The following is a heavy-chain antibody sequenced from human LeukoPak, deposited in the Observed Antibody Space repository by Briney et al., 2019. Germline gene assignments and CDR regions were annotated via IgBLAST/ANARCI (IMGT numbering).Heavy chain of an antibody. Sequence: PGGSLRLSCAASGFTFSSYSMNWVRQAPGKGLEWVSSISSSSTYIYYADSLKGRFTISRDNAKNSLYLQMNSLRAEDTAVYYCAKGHDPCSRSSTGCYAEVNWGQGTLVTVSS. J-gene: IGHJ4*02. D-gene: IGHD2-2*01. V-gene: IGHV3-21*01. CDR2: ISSSSTYI. CDR3: AKGHDPCSRSSTGCYAEVN. CDR1: GFTFSSYS.